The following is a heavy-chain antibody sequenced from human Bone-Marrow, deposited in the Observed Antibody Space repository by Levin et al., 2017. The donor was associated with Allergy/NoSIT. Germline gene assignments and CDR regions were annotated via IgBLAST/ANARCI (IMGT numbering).Heavy chain of an antibody. V-gene: IGHV3-33*01. J-gene: IGHJ2*01. CDR3: ARDRLHSSSRKWYFDL. CDR2: IYFDASNK. D-gene: IGHD6-13*01. Sequence: GGSLRLSCAASGFTFSHYGMHWVRQAPGKGLEWVALIYFDASNKYYADSVKGRFTISRDSALYLEMNSLRAEDTGVYYCARDRLHSSSRKWYFDLWGRGTVVTVSS. CDR1: GFTFSHYG.